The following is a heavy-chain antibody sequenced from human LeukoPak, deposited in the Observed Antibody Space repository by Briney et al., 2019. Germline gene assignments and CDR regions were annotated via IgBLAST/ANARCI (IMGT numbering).Heavy chain of an antibody. CDR1: GFTFSSYG. V-gene: IGHV3-30*03. CDR3: ASLYYYDSSGYYFPGIDY. D-gene: IGHD3-22*01. Sequence: PGGSLRLSCAASGFTFSSYGMHWVRQAPGKGLEWVAVISYDGSNKYYADSVKGRFTISRDNSKNTLYLQMNSLRAEDTAVYYCASLYYYDSSGYYFPGIDYWGQGTLVTVSS. CDR2: ISYDGSNK. J-gene: IGHJ4*02.